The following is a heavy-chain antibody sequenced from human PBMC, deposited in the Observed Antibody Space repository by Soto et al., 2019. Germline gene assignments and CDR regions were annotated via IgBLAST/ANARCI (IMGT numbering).Heavy chain of an antibody. D-gene: IGHD3-16*01. J-gene: IGHJ3*02. CDR2: ISPDGSST. V-gene: IGHV3-74*01. CDR3: AIFEGITPYITLAGAFDI. CDR1: GFTISSYW. Sequence: EVQLVESGGGLVQPGGSLRLSCAASGFTISSYWMLWVRQAPGMGLVWVSRISPDGSSTSYADSMKGRFPTSRDNAKNTLYLQMNSLRAEDRAVYYCAIFEGITPYITLAGAFDIWGQGTIVTVSS.